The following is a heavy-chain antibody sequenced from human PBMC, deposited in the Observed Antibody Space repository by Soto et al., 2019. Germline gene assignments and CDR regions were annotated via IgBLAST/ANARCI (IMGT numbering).Heavy chain of an antibody. CDR3: AREGGDLNWFDP. V-gene: IGHV3-48*01. CDR2: ISSSSSTI. CDR1: GFTFISYS. J-gene: IGHJ5*02. D-gene: IGHD4-17*01. Sequence: EVQLVESGGGLVQPGGSLRPSCEASGFTFISYSMTWVGQAPGRGREWVSYISSSSSTIYYADSVKGRFTISRDNAKNSLYLQMNSLRAEDTAVYYCAREGGDLNWFDPWGQGTLVTVSS.